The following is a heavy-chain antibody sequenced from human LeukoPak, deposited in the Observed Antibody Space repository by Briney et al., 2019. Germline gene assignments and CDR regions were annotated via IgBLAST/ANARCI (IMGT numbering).Heavy chain of an antibody. J-gene: IGHJ6*03. CDR1: GGSISSSSYY. CDR2: IYYSGST. CDR3: ARRRQTHYYYYYMDV. V-gene: IGHV4-61*05. Sequence: SETLSLTCTVSGGSISSSSYYWGWIRQPPGKGLEWIGYIYYSGSTNYNPSLKSRVTISVDTSKNQFSLKLSSVTAADTAVYYCARRRQTHYYYYYMDVWGKGTTVTVSS.